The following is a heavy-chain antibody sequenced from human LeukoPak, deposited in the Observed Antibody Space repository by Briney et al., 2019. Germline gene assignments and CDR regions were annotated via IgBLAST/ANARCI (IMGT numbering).Heavy chain of an antibody. J-gene: IGHJ3*02. V-gene: IGHV4-59*08. CDR3: ARLGSTFDI. CDR2: IFYSGGS. D-gene: IGHD2-2*01. Sequence: PSGTVSLTCTVSGGSISSYYWTWIRQPPGKGLEWIGYIFYSGGSNYNPSLKSRVTISVDTSKNHFSLKLSSVTAADTAVYYCARLGSTFDIWGQGTMVTVSS. CDR1: GGSISSYY.